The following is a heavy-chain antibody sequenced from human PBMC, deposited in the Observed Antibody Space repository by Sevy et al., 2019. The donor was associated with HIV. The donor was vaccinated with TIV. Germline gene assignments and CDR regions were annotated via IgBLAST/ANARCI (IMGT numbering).Heavy chain of an antibody. D-gene: IGHD3-9*01. V-gene: IGHV3-30*18. CDR1: GITFSTSG. CDR3: AKDFTGYNGMDV. J-gene: IGHJ6*02. CDR2: ISFHGRDK. Sequence: GGSLRLSCVVSGITFSTSGMHWVRQAPGKGLEWVAFISFHGRDKFYADSVKGRSTISRDNSKNILYLQMISLRAEDTAVYYCAKDFTGYNGMDVWGQGTMVTVSS.